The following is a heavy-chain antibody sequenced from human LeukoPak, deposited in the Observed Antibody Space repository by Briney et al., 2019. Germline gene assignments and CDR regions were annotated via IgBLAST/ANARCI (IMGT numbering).Heavy chain of an antibody. V-gene: IGHV3-48*01. Sequence: TGGSLRLSCAASGFTFSSYSMNRVRQAPGKGLEWVSYISGRSSNIYYADSVKGRFTISRDNAKNSLYLQMNSLRAEDTAVYYCVRLYDYWGQGTLVTVSS. CDR1: GFTFSSYS. CDR3: VRLYDY. D-gene: IGHD6-19*01. CDR2: ISGRSSNI. J-gene: IGHJ4*02.